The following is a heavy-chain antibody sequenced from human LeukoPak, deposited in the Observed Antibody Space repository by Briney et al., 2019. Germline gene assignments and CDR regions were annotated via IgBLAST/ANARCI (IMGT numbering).Heavy chain of an antibody. CDR1: GYSFTSYW. Sequence: GESLKISCKGSGYSFTSYWIGWVRQMPGKGLEWMGIIYPGDSDTRFSPSFQGQVTISADKSISTAYLQWSSLKASDTAMYYCARHHHSSGSLFDYWGQGTLVTVSS. CDR3: ARHHHSSGSLFDY. D-gene: IGHD6-19*01. V-gene: IGHV5-51*01. CDR2: IYPGDSDT. J-gene: IGHJ4*02.